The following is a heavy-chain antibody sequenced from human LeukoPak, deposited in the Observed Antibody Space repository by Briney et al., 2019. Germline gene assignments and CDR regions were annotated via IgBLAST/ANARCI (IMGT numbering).Heavy chain of an antibody. CDR1: GFTFSSYD. CDR3: AKAPVTSCRGAFCYPFDY. Sequence: SGGSLRLSCAVSGFTFSSYDMSWVRQAPGKGLEWVSAMSSSDDGRYYAASVRGRFTISRDTSRSTLYLQMNSLRAEDAAVYYCAKAPVTSCRGAFCYPFDYWGQGTLVTVSS. CDR2: MSSSDDGR. J-gene: IGHJ4*02. V-gene: IGHV3-23*01. D-gene: IGHD2-15*01.